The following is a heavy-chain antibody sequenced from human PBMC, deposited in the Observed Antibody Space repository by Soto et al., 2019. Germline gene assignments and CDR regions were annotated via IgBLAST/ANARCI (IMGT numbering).Heavy chain of an antibody. J-gene: IGHJ5*02. Sequence: QVQLEESGGGVVQPGRSLRLSCAASGFNFTNYGMHWVRQAPGKGLEWVAVISYDGSKKYYADSVKGRFTISRDNSKNTLYLQMNNLRAEDTAVYYCTKDKEHQLVRGWFDPWGQGTLVTVSS. CDR3: TKDKEHQLVRGWFDP. V-gene: IGHV3-30*18. CDR2: ISYDGSKK. CDR1: GFNFTNYG. D-gene: IGHD6-13*01.